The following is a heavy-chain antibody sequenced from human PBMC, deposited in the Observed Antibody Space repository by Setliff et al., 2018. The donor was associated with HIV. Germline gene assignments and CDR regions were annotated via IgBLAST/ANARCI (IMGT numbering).Heavy chain of an antibody. D-gene: IGHD3-22*01. CDR3: ARQTYYYDNSGHNWFDP. CDR1: GGSINNYY. V-gene: IGHV4-59*08. Sequence: SETLSLTCTVSGGSINNYYWSWIRQPPGKGLEWIGYIYNSASTSYNPSLKSLVTISVDTSKNQFSLKLSSVTAADTAVYYCARQTYYYDNSGHNWFDPWGQGTLVT. J-gene: IGHJ5*02. CDR2: IYNSAST.